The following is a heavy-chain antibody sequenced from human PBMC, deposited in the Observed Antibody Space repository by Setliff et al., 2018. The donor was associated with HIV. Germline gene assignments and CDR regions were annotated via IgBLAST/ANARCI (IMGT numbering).Heavy chain of an antibody. J-gene: IGHJ4*02. V-gene: IGHV3-33*01. CDR2: IWYDGNNK. Sequence: GGSLRLSCAASGFTFSSYGMHWVRQAPGKGLEWVAVIWYDGNNKYYADSVKGRFTISRDNSKNTLYLQMNSLRAEDTAVYYCARYNWNPLGYRFDYWGQGTLVTVSS. CDR1: GFTFSSYG. D-gene: IGHD1-20*01. CDR3: ARYNWNPLGYRFDY.